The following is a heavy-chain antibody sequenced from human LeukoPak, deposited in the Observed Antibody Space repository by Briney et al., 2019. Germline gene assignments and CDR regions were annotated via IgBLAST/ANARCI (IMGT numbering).Heavy chain of an antibody. CDR1: GFTFSSYA. D-gene: IGHD3-16*01. Sequence: GGSLRLSCAASGFTFSSYAMSWVRQAPGKGLEWVSAISGSGGSTYYADSVKGRFTISRDNSKTALYLQMNSLRAEDTAVYYCAKGDYDYVWGSSIAPDYWGQGTLVTVSS. J-gene: IGHJ4*02. V-gene: IGHV3-23*01. CDR3: AKGDYDYVWGSSIAPDY. CDR2: ISGSGGST.